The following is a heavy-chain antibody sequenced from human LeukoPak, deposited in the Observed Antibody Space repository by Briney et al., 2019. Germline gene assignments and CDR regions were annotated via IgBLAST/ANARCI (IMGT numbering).Heavy chain of an antibody. V-gene: IGHV3-21*01. D-gene: IGHD2-2*01. CDR2: ISSSSSYI. Sequence: AGGSLRLSCAASGFTFSSYSMNWVRQAPGKGLEWVSSISSSSSYIYYADSVKGRFTISRDNAKNSLYLQMNSLRAEDTAVYYCARGDPDYCSSTSCWLVYYYYYGMDVWGQGTTVTVSS. CDR1: GFTFSSYS. CDR3: ARGDPDYCSSTSCWLVYYYYYGMDV. J-gene: IGHJ6*02.